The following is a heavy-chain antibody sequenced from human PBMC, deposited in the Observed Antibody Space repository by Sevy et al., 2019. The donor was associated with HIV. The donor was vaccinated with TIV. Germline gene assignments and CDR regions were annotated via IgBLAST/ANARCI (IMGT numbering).Heavy chain of an antibody. J-gene: IGHJ4*02. V-gene: IGHV3-21*01. Sequence: GGSLRLSCVASGFTFSSYSMHWVRQAPGKGLEWVSSVSSSSGYIYYGDSVKGRFTNSRDNANNSLYLQMNSLRAEETAVYYCAKSWGSITAAGLDYWGQETLVTVSS. CDR2: VSSSSGYI. D-gene: IGHD6-13*01. CDR1: GFTFSSYS. CDR3: AKSWGSITAAGLDY.